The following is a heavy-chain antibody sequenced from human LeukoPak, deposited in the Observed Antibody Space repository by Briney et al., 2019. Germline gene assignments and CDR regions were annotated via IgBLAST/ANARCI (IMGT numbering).Heavy chain of an antibody. CDR2: ISWNSGSI. D-gene: IGHD3-10*01. CDR3: AKDKGPSGSYYTELGYYYYYGMDV. Sequence: PGGSLRLSCAASGFTFDDYAMHWVRQAPGKGLEWVSGISWNSGSIGYADSVKGRFTISRDNAKNSLYLQMNSLRAEDTALYYCAKDKGPSGSYYTELGYYYYYGMDVWGQGTTVTVSS. V-gene: IGHV3-9*01. J-gene: IGHJ6*02. CDR1: GFTFDDYA.